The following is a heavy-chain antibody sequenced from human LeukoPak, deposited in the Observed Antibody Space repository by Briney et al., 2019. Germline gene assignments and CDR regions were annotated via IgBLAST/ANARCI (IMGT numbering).Heavy chain of an antibody. D-gene: IGHD3-22*01. J-gene: IGHJ4*02. CDR2: INPNSGGT. CDR1: GYTFTGYH. Sequence: RGASVKVSCKASGYTFTGYHMHWVRQAPGQGLEWMGWINPNSGGTNYAQKFQGRVTMTRDTSISTAYMELSRLRSDDTAVYYCAKPGVGIRDDSSGDFDYWGQGTLVTVSS. CDR3: AKPGVGIRDDSSGDFDY. V-gene: IGHV1-2*02.